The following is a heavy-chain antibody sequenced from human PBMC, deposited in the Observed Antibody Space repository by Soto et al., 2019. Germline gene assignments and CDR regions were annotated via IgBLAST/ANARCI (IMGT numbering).Heavy chain of an antibody. D-gene: IGHD1-26*01. Sequence: GGPVKVSCQASGYTLTRHYMHWVRQAPGQGLEWMGWINPNSGGTNYAQKFQGWVTMTRDTSISTAYMELSRLRSDDTAVYYCARAVEWELLGGYFDCWGQGTLVTVSS. CDR1: GYTLTRHY. J-gene: IGHJ4*02. V-gene: IGHV1-2*04. CDR3: ARAVEWELLGGYFDC. CDR2: INPNSGGT.